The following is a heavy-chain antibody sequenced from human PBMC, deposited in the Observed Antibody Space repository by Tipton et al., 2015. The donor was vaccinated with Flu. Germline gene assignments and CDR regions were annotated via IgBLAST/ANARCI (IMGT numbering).Heavy chain of an antibody. Sequence: TLSLTCTVSGGSISSGGYYWSWIRQHPGEGLEWIGYIYYSGSTYYNPSLKSRVTISIDTSKNQFSLKLSSVTAADTAVYYCARAPQNYFDYWGQGTLVTVSS. CDR1: GGSISSGGYY. V-gene: IGHV4-31*03. CDR2: IYYSGST. CDR3: ARAPQNYFDY. J-gene: IGHJ4*02.